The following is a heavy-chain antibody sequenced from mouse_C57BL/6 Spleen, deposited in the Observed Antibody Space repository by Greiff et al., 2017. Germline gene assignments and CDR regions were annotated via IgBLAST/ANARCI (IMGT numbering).Heavy chain of an antibody. CDR3: ARTITTVVDFDV. CDR2: IDPSDSYT. CDR1: GYTFTSYW. J-gene: IGHJ1*03. V-gene: IGHV1-59*01. D-gene: IGHD1-1*01. Sequence: VQLQQPGAELVRPGTSVKLSCKASGYTFTSYWMHWVKQRPGQGLEWIGVIDPSDSYTNYNQKFKGKAALTVDTSSSTAYMQLSSLTSEDSAVYYCARTITTVVDFDVWGTGTTVTVSS.